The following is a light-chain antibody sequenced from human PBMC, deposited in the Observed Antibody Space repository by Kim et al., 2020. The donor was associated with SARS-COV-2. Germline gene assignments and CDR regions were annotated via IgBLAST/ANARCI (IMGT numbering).Light chain of an antibody. J-gene: IGKJ1*01. CDR1: QDISNY. CDR3: QKCDSAPWT. CDR2: AAS. Sequence: SASVGDRVSITCRASQDISNYLAWFQLKPGKAPKLLIYAASALQPGVPSRFSGSGSVTDFTLTVTSLQPEDVATYYCQKCDSAPWTFGQGTKVEI. V-gene: IGKV1-27*01.